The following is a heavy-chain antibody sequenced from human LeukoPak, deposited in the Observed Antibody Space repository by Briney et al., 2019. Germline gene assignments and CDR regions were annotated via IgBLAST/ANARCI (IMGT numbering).Heavy chain of an antibody. D-gene: IGHD3-10*01. CDR2: IWYDGSNK. Sequence: PGGSLRLSCAASGFTFSSYGMHWVRQAPGKGLEWVAVIWYDGSNKYYADSVKGRFAISRDNSKNTLYLQMNSLRAEDTAVYYCARDYSQAWFGESDAFDIWGQGTMVTVSS. V-gene: IGHV3-33*01. CDR1: GFTFSSYG. CDR3: ARDYSQAWFGESDAFDI. J-gene: IGHJ3*02.